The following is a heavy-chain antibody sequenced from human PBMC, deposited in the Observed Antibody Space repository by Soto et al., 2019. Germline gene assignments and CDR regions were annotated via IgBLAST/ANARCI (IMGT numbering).Heavy chain of an antibody. CDR2: IKGDGSEE. Sequence: EVQLVESGGVLVQPGGSLKVSCAASGFTFSSSWMNWVRQAPGKGLEWVANIKGDGSEEYYVDSVRGRFTISRDNANSLLSLQMNSLRAEDTAVYYCAAGFPPDYWGQGTLVTVSS. CDR1: GFTFSSSW. D-gene: IGHD3-10*01. J-gene: IGHJ4*02. V-gene: IGHV3-7*01. CDR3: AAGFPPDY.